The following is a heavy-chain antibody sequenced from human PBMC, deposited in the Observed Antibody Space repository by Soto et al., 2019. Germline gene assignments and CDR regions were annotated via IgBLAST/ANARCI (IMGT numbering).Heavy chain of an antibody. Sequence: ASVKVSCKVSGYTLTELSMHWVRQAPGKGLEWMGGFDPEDGETIYAQKFQGRVTMTVDTSTDTAYMELSSLRSEDTAVYYCATATRYDFWSGRHSRVGMDVWGQGTTVTISS. CDR3: ATATRYDFWSGRHSRVGMDV. CDR2: FDPEDGET. D-gene: IGHD3-3*01. V-gene: IGHV1-24*01. CDR1: GYTLTELS. J-gene: IGHJ6*02.